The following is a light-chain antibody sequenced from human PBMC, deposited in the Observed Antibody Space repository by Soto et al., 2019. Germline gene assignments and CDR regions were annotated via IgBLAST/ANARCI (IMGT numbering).Light chain of an antibody. Sequence: EILLTQSPATLSLSPGERATLSCRASPSVTNFLAWYQQKPGQAPRLLIYDTSNRATGIPARFSGSGSGTDFTLTISSLEPEDFAVYYCQQRSNWPLTFGGGTKVDIK. J-gene: IGKJ4*01. V-gene: IGKV3-11*01. CDR3: QQRSNWPLT. CDR2: DTS. CDR1: PSVTNF.